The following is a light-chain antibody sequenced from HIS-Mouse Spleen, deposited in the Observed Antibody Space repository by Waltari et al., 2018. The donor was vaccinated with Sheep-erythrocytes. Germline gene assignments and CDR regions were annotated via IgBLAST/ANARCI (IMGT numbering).Light chain of an antibody. Sequence: QSALTQPRSVSGSPGQSVTISCTGTSSDVGGYNYVSWYQQHPGKAPKLMIYDVSKRPSGGPDRLSGSKSGNPASLTISGLQAEDEADYYCCSYAGSYNHVFATGTKVTVL. CDR2: DVS. J-gene: IGLJ1*01. CDR1: SSDVGGYNY. V-gene: IGLV2-11*01. CDR3: CSYAGSYNHV.